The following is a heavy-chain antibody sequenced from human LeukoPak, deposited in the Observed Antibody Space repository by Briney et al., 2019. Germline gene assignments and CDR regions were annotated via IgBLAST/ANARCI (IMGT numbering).Heavy chain of an antibody. J-gene: IGHJ4*02. Sequence: EGSLRLSCAASGFTVSNNYMSWVRQAPGKGLEWVSVIYSGGSTYYADSVKGRFTISRDTSKNTLYLQMNSLRAGDTAVYYCARVFEGVEDSWGQGTLVTVSS. CDR2: IYSGGST. V-gene: IGHV3-53*01. D-gene: IGHD3-10*01. CDR3: ARVFEGVEDS. CDR1: GFTVSNNY.